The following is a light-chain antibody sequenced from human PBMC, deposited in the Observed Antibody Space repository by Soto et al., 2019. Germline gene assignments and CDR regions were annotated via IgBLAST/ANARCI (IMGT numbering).Light chain of an antibody. Sequence: QTVVTQEPSLTVSPGGTVTLTCGSSTGAVTSGHYPYWFQQKPGQAPRTLIYDTSNQPSWTPARFSGTLLGGKSALTLSGAQPEDEAEYYCLLSYSGAAVFGGGTKVTVL. V-gene: IGLV7-46*01. CDR3: LLSYSGAAV. J-gene: IGLJ2*01. CDR1: TGAVTSGHY. CDR2: DTS.